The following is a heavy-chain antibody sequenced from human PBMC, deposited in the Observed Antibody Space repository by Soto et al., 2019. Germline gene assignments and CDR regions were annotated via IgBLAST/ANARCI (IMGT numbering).Heavy chain of an antibody. CDR3: ARDITGTTQTGFDY. CDR2: IYYSGTT. J-gene: IGHJ4*02. Sequence: TLSLTCTVSGGSVSSGSYYWSWIRQPPGKGLEWIGYIYYSGTTNYNPSLKSRVTISVDTSKNQFSLKLSSVTAADTAVYYCARDITGTTQTGFDYWGQGTLVTVSS. CDR1: GGSVSSGSYY. D-gene: IGHD1-7*01. V-gene: IGHV4-61*01.